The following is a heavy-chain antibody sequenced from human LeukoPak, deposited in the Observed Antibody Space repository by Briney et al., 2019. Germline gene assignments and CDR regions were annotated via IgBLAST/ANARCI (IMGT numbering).Heavy chain of an antibody. J-gene: IGHJ4*02. D-gene: IGHD2-15*01. V-gene: IGHV3-74*01. CDR1: GFTFSSYW. CDR3: ARACSGGSCYSY. CDR2: INTDGSST. Sequence: GGSLRLSCAASGFTFSSYWMHWVRQAPGKGLVWVSRINTDGSSTSYADSAKGRFTISRDNAKNTLYLQMNSLRAEDTAVYYCARACSGGSCYSYWGQGTLVTVSS.